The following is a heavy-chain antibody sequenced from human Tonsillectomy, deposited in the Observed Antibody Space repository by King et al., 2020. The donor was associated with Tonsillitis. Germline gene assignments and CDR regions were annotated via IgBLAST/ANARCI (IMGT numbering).Heavy chain of an antibody. CDR1: GGSFSGYY. V-gene: IGHV4-34*01. Sequence: QVQLQQWGAGLLKPSETLSLTCAVYGGSFSGYYWSWIRQPPGKGLEWIGAINHSGSTNNNPSLKSRVIISVDTSKNQFSLKLSSVTAADTAVYYCARDPDSSNWDAFDIWGQGTMVTVSS. CDR2: INHSGST. J-gene: IGHJ3*02. D-gene: IGHD6-13*01. CDR3: ARDPDSSNWDAFDI.